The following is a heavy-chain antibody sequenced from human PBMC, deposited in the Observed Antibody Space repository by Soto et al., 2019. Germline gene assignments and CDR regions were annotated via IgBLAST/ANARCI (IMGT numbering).Heavy chain of an antibody. D-gene: IGHD6-13*01. Sequence: PSETLSLTCAVSGGSISSGGYSWSWIRQPPGKGLEWIGYIYHSGSTYYNPSLKSRVTISVDRSKNQFSLKLSSVTAADTAVYYCASGGIAAAGTLNYYYYGMDVWRHGTPVTSP. J-gene: IGHJ6*02. V-gene: IGHV4-30-2*01. CDR2: IYHSGST. CDR1: GGSISSGGYS. CDR3: ASGGIAAAGTLNYYYYGMDV.